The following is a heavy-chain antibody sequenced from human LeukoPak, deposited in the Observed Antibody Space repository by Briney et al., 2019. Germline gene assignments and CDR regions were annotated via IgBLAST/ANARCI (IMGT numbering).Heavy chain of an antibody. J-gene: IGHJ4*02. V-gene: IGHV3-20*04. D-gene: IGHD6-13*01. CDR2: INWNGGST. CDR1: GFTFDDYG. CDR3: ARDAGVSSSWYVGFDY. Sequence: GGSLRLSCAASGFTFDDYGMSWVRQAPGKGLEWVSGINWNGGSTGYADSVKGRFTISRDNAKNSLYLQMNSLRAEDTALYYCARDAGVSSSWYVGFDYWGQGTLVTVSS.